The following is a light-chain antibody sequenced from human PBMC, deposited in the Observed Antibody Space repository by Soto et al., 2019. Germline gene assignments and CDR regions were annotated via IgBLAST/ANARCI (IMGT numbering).Light chain of an antibody. CDR1: QSISSY. J-gene: IGKJ5*01. Sequence: DIQMTQSPSSLSASVGDRVTITCRASQSISSYLNWYQQKPGQAPKLLIYAASSMPSGIPSRFSGSGSGTDFTLTISSLQPEDFAAYYCQQNYSTPPFTFGQGTRLEIK. V-gene: IGKV1-39*01. CDR2: AAS. CDR3: QQNYSTPPFT.